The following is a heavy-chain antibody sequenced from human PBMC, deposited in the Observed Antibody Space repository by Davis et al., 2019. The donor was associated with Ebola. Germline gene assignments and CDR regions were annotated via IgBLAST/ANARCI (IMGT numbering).Heavy chain of an antibody. V-gene: IGHV4-4*07. CDR3: ARSQDSSYTVKWARFDS. Sequence: GSLRLSCSVSGGSMDSYYWSWIRQPAGGGLEWIGRVYFSGSSSYNPSLESRVTMSVDRSKNQFSLRLTSVTAADTAVYFCARSQDSSYTVKWARFDSWGQGTLVTVSS. J-gene: IGHJ4*02. CDR1: GGSMDSYY. CDR2: VYFSGSS. D-gene: IGHD2-2*02.